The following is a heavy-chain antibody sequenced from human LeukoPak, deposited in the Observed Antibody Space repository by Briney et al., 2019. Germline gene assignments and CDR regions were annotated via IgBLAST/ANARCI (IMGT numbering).Heavy chain of an antibody. CDR3: ARDLGGYIDY. CDR2: INPNSGGT. CDR1: GHTFTCYY. J-gene: IGHJ4*02. D-gene: IGHD6-13*01. V-gene: IGHV1-2*02. Sequence: SVKVSCKASGHTFTCYYTHSVRQAPGQGLEWMGWINPNSGGTNYAEKFQGRVTMTRDTSISTAYMELSRLRSDDTAVYYCARDLGGYIDYWGQGTLVTVSS.